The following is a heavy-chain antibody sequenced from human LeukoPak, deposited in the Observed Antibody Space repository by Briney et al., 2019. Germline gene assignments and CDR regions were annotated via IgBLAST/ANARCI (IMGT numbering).Heavy chain of an antibody. D-gene: IGHD6-13*01. J-gene: IGHJ4*02. V-gene: IGHV3-64D*06. CDR3: AKSGSDSWFAYFDS. CDR2: TKKNGRST. Sequence: GGSLRLSCSASGFTFSSYVMYWVSQDPGKGLEYVSSTKKNGRSTYQADSGKGRFTISRDNSRNTLHLQMNSLRVEDPAVYYCAKSGSDSWFAYFDSWRQGTLVSVPS. CDR1: GFTFSSYV.